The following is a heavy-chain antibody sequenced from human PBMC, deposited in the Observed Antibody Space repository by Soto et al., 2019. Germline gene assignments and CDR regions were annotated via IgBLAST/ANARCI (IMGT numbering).Heavy chain of an antibody. Sequence: PGGSLRLSCAASGFTFSNAWMSWVRQAPGKGLEWVGRIKSKTDGGTTDCAAPVKGRFTISRDDSKNTLYLQMNSLKIEDTAVYYCTRDDTRITIFGVVIIDDAFDIWGQGTMVTVSS. CDR1: GFTFSNAW. CDR2: IKSKTDGGTT. D-gene: IGHD3-3*01. J-gene: IGHJ3*02. V-gene: IGHV3-15*01. CDR3: TRDDTRITIFGVVIIDDAFDI.